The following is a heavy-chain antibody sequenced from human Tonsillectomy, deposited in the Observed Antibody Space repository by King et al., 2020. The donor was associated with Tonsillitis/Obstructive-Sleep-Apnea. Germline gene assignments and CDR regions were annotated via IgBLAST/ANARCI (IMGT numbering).Heavy chain of an antibody. J-gene: IGHJ4*02. CDR2: ISSSSSYT. D-gene: IGHD3-3*01. CDR1: GFTFSDYY. V-gene: IGHV3-11*05. Sequence: QVQLVESGGGLVKPGGSLRLSCAASGFTFSDYYMSWIRQAPGKGLGWGSYISSSSSYTNSADSVKGRFTISSDNTKNSLYLRMNSLRAEDTAVYYCARLNYDFWSGYYTWADKSRTLDYWGQGTLVTVSS. CDR3: ARLNYDFWSGYYTWADKSRTLDY.